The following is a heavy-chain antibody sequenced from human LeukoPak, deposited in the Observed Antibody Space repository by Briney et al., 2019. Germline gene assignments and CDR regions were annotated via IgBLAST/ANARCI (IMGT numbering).Heavy chain of an antibody. CDR2: IKQDGSEK. CDR3: ARDTYSSSSAVDY. D-gene: IGHD6-6*01. CDR1: GFTFSSYW. Sequence: GGSLRLSCAASGFTFSSYWMSWVRQAPGKGLEWVANIKQDGSEKYYVDSVKDRFTISRDNAKNSLYLQMNSPRAEDTAVYYCARDTYSSSSAVDYWGQGTLVTVSS. J-gene: IGHJ4*02. V-gene: IGHV3-7*01.